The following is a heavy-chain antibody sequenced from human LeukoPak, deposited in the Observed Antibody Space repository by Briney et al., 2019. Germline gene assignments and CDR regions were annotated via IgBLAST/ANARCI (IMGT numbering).Heavy chain of an antibody. J-gene: IGHJ4*02. V-gene: IGHV3-30*04. CDR2: ISYDGSK. CDR1: GFTFSSYA. Sequence: GGPLRLSCAASGFTFSSYAMHWVRQAPGKGLEWVAVISYDGSKYYADSVKGRFTISRDNSKNTLYLQMNSLRAEDTAVYYCARDARLGYCSSTSCYAYYFDYWGQGTLVTVSS. D-gene: IGHD2-2*01. CDR3: ARDARLGYCSSTSCYAYYFDY.